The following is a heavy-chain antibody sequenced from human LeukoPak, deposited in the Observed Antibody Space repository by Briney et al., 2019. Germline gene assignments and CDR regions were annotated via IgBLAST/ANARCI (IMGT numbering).Heavy chain of an antibody. V-gene: IGHV3-13*01. CDR2: IGTAGDT. J-gene: IGHJ6*02. D-gene: IGHD3-10*01. CDR3: ARDGTGITMVRGVGPLYYGMDV. CDR1: GFTFSSYD. Sequence: GGSLRLSCAASGFTFSSYDMHWVRQATGKGLEWVSAIGTAGDTYYPGSVKGRFTISRENAKNSLYLQMNSLRAGDTAVYYCARDGTGITMVRGVGPLYYGMDVWGQGTTVTVSS.